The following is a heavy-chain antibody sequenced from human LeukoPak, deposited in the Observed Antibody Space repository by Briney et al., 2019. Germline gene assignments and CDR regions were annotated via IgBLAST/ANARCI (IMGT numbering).Heavy chain of an antibody. D-gene: IGHD6-13*01. CDR1: GYTLTELS. Sequence: ASVKVSCKVSGYTLTELSMHWVRQAPGKGLEWMGGFEPEDGETVYAQKFQGRVNMTEDPFTDTAYLELSSLRSEDTAVYYCAAVPTVAEIKWFDPWGQGTLVTVSS. CDR2: FEPEDGET. J-gene: IGHJ5*02. V-gene: IGHV1-24*01. CDR3: AAVPTVAEIKWFDP.